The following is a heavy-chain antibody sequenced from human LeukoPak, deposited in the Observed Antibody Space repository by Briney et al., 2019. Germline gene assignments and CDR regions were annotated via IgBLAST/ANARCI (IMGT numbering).Heavy chain of an antibody. D-gene: IGHD6-13*01. J-gene: IGHJ5*02. CDR2: ISAYNGNT. CDR1: GYTFTSYG. Sequence: GASVKVSCKASGYTFTSYGISWVRQAPRQALEWMGGISAYNGNTNYAQKHQGRVTMTTHTSTSTAYMELRSLRSDDTAVYYCARRAIAAAGLNWFDPWGQGTLVTVSS. CDR3: ARRAIAAAGLNWFDP. V-gene: IGHV1-18*01.